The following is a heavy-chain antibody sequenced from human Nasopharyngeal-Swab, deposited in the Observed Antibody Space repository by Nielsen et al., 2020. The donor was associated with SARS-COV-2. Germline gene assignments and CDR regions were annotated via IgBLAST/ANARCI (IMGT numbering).Heavy chain of an antibody. CDR3: ARVGGLWSAGFYYYYMDV. CDR2: IYYSGST. V-gene: IGHV4-59*01. Sequence: RQAPGKGLEWIGYIYYSGSTNYNPSLKSRITISVDTSKNQLSLKLSSVTAADTAVYYCARVGGLWSAGFYYYYMDVRGKGTTVTVSS. D-gene: IGHD3-3*01. J-gene: IGHJ6*03.